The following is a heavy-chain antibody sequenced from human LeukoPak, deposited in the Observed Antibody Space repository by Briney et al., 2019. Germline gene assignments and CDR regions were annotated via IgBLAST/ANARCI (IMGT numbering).Heavy chain of an antibody. Sequence: PSETLSLTCTVSGVSISDYYWSWIRQPPGEGPEWIGYINSGNTNYNPSLKSRVTISVDTSTNQFSLKLTSVTAADTAFYYCARYRAFDIWGRGTLVTVSS. J-gene: IGHJ3*02. CDR1: GVSISDYY. CDR2: INSGNT. V-gene: IGHV4-59*01. CDR3: ARYRAFDI. D-gene: IGHD2-2*01.